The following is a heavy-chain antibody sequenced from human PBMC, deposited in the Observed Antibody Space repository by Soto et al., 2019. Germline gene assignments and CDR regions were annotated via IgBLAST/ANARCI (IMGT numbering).Heavy chain of an antibody. J-gene: IGHJ6*01. CDR1: GFTFRNYA. D-gene: IGHD4-17*01. CDR3: AREDDYVDRYFNYGLDV. CDR2: ISFDGNKK. V-gene: IGHV3-30-3*01. Sequence: QAQLVESGGGVVQPGRSLRLSCTASGFTFRNYALHWVRQAPGKGLEWVAVISFDGNKKYYSDSVQGRFTISRDNFKNTLYLQMNNLRVADAAVYFCAREDDYVDRYFNYGLDVWGQGTTVTVSS.